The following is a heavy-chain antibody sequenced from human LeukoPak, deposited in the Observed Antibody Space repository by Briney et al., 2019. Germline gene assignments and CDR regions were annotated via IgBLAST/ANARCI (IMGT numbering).Heavy chain of an antibody. J-gene: IGHJ4*02. CDR1: GYSFTSYW. Sequence: GASLKISCKGSGYSFTSYWIAWVRQMPGKGLEWMGAIYPGDSDTRYSPSFQGQVTISADKSISTAYVQWNSLKASHTAMYYCAISYRSGWGPWGQETLVTVSS. V-gene: IGHV5-51*01. CDR3: AISYRSGWGP. D-gene: IGHD6-19*01. CDR2: IYPGDSDT.